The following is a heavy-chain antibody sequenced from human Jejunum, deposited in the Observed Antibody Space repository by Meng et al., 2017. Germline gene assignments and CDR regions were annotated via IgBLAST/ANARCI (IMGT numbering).Heavy chain of an antibody. Sequence: GEFLKISCVTSGFTFTYAWMSWVRQVPGKGLEWVARIKGKVDGGATNYAAPVTGRFIISRDDSTTSVYLQMNNLKTEDTAVYFCTTDRRYGVAPQVDNWGHGAQVTVSS. CDR3: TTDRRYGVAPQVDN. D-gene: IGHD5-18*01. V-gene: IGHV3-15*01. CDR2: IKGKVDGGAT. J-gene: IGHJ4*01. CDR1: GFTFTYAW.